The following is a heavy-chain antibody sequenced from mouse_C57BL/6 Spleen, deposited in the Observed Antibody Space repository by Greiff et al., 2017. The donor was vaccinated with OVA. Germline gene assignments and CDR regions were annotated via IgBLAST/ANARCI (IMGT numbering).Heavy chain of an antibody. CDR1: GFSLTSYG. D-gene: IGHD1-1*01. CDR3: AKRGYYGSSYEAMDY. Sequence: QVQLQQSGPGLVQPSQSLSITCTVSGFSLTSYGVHWVRQSPGKGLEWLGVIWRGGSTDYNAAFMSRLSITKDNSKSQVFFKMNSLQADDTAIYYCAKRGYYGSSYEAMDYWGQGTSVTVSS. V-gene: IGHV2-5*01. J-gene: IGHJ4*01. CDR2: IWRGGST.